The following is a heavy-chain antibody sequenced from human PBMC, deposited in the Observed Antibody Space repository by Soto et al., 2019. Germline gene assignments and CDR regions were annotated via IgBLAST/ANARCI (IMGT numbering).Heavy chain of an antibody. J-gene: IGHJ4*02. D-gene: IGHD3-22*01. CDR3: ARGRTVRNYADDSSDYFYFFDY. Sequence: KASETLSFTCTVSGDSISTFYWGWMRQSPGKELEWIGYVYYTGSTNYNPSLKSRVTISVDRSKNQFSLKLTSANAADTAVYYCARGRTVRNYADDSSDYFYFFDYWGQGTQVTVSS. V-gene: IGHV4-59*01. CDR1: GDSISTFY. CDR2: VYYTGST.